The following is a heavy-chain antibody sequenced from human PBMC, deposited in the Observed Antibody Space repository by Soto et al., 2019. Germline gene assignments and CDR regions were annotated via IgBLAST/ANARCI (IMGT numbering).Heavy chain of an antibody. Sequence: EVQLVESGGGLVQPGGSLRLSCAASGFTFSDHYVDWVRQVPGKGLEWVGRSRNKANSYTTEYAASVKGRFTISRDDSKNSVHLQMNSLKTEDTAVYYCPKTRTSSSCDYWGQGTLVTVSS. J-gene: IGHJ4*02. CDR2: SRNKANSYTT. CDR1: GFTFSDHY. V-gene: IGHV3-72*01. D-gene: IGHD6-13*01. CDR3: PKTRTSSSCDY.